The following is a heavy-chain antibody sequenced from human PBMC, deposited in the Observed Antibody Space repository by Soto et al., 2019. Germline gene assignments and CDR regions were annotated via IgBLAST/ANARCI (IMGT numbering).Heavy chain of an antibody. CDR2: IYYSGST. Sequence: SETMSVTCTVSGGNISSSVYYWGRNRKPPGKGLEWIGTIYYSGSTYYNPSLKSRVTISVDTSKNQFSLKLSSVTAADTAVYYCARQFSVYGDYGRYFDFWGQGTLVTVSS. D-gene: IGHD4-17*01. J-gene: IGHJ4*02. V-gene: IGHV4-39*01. CDR3: ARQFSVYGDYGRYFDF. CDR1: GGNISSSVYY.